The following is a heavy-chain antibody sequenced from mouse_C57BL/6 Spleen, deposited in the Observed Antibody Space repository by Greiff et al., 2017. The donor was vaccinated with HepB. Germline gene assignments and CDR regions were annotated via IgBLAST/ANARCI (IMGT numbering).Heavy chain of an antibody. CDR3: ARRRIWDYFDY. CDR2: IYWDDDK. D-gene: IGHD4-1*01. CDR1: GFSLSTSGMG. J-gene: IGHJ2*01. Sequence: QVTLKESGPGILQSSQTLSLTCSFSGFSLSTSGMGVSWIRQPSGKGLEWLAHIYWDDDKRYNPSLKSRLTISKHTSRNQVFLKITSVDTADTATYYCARRRIWDYFDYWGQGTTLTVSS. V-gene: IGHV8-12*01.